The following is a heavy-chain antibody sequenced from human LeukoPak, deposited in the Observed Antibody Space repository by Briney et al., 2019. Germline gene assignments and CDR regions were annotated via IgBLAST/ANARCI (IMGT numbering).Heavy chain of an antibody. D-gene: IGHD3-3*01. CDR3: ARWYYDSWSGYYSPYYYYMDV. Sequence: ASETLSLTCAVYGGSFSGYYWSWIRQPPGKGLEWIGEINHSGSTNYNPSLKSRVTISVDTSKNQFSLKLSSVTAADTAVYYCARWYYDSWSGYYSPYYYYMDVWGKGTTVTVSS. V-gene: IGHV4-34*01. J-gene: IGHJ6*03. CDR1: GGSFSGYY. CDR2: INHSGST.